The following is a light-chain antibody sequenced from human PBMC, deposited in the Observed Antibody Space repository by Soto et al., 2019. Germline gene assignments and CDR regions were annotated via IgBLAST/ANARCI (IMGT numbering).Light chain of an antibody. CDR2: WAS. Sequence: DVLRTQSPASLAVSLGQRATINCKSSQSVLYSSNNKNYLAWYQQKPGQPPKLLIYWASTRESGVPDRFSGSGSGTDFTLTISSLQPEDFATYYCQQSYSTPRTFGQRTKVDIK. CDR3: QQSYSTPRT. J-gene: IGKJ1*01. CDR1: QSVLYSSNNKNY. V-gene: IGKV4-1*01.